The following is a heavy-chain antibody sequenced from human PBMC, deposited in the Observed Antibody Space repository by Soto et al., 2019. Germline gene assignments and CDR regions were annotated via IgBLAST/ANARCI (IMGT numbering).Heavy chain of an antibody. Sequence: PSETLSLTCTVSGGSISSSSYYWGWIRQPPGKGLEWIGSIYYSGSTYYNPSLKSRVTISVDTSKNQFSLKLSSVTAADTAVYYCARQNYAASYYFDHWGQGTLVTVSS. V-gene: IGHV4-39*01. CDR2: IYYSGST. CDR3: ARQNYAASYYFDH. CDR1: GGSISSSSYY. D-gene: IGHD1-7*01. J-gene: IGHJ4*02.